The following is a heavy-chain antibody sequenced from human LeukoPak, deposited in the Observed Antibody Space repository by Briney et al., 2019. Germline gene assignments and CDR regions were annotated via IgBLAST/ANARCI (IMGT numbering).Heavy chain of an antibody. V-gene: IGHV3-30*18. CDR2: ISYDGSNK. J-gene: IGHJ4*02. CDR1: GFTFSSYG. CDR3: AKDSTAVVVVAASVDY. D-gene: IGHD2-15*01. Sequence: GGSLRLSCAASGFTFSSYGMHWVRQAPGKGLEWVAVISYDGSNKYYADSVKGRFTISRDNSENTLYLQMNSLRAEDTAVYYCAKDSTAVVVVAASVDYWGQGTLVTVSS.